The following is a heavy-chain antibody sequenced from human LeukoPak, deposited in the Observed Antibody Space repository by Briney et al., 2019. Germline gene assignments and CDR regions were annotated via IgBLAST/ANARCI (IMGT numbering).Heavy chain of an antibody. CDR1: GGSISSYY. CDR3: ATLRSGYYPDY. CDR2: IHTTGST. V-gene: IGHV4-4*09. J-gene: IGHJ4*02. D-gene: IGHD3-3*01. Sequence: SETLSLTCTVSGGSISSYYGSWIRQPPGKGLEWIGYIHTTGSTNYNPSLKSRVTISVDTSKNQFSLKLSSVTAADTAVYYCATLRSGYYPDYWGQGTLVTVSS.